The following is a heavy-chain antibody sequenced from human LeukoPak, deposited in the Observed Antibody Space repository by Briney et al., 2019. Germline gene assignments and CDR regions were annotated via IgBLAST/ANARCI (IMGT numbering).Heavy chain of an antibody. CDR2: ISGSGGST. Sequence: GGSLRLSCAASGFTFSNAWMSWVRQAPGKGLEWVSAISGSGGSTYHADSVKGRFTISRDNSKNTLYLQMNSLRAEDTAVYYCAKDPAIIVVVPAARDYWGQGTLVTVSS. V-gene: IGHV3-23*01. D-gene: IGHD2-2*01. CDR3: AKDPAIIVVVPAARDY. CDR1: GFTFSNAW. J-gene: IGHJ4*02.